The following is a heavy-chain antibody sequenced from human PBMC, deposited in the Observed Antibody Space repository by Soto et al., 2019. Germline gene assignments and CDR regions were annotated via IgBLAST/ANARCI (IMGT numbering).Heavy chain of an antibody. Sequence: GGSLRLSCAASGFTFSSYAMHWVRQAPGKGLEWVAVISYDGSNKYYADSVKGRFTISRDNSKNTLYLQMNSLRAEDTAVYYCAREDYDGSGSYYYYYGMDGWGQRTTVTGSS. CDR1: GFTFSSYA. J-gene: IGHJ6*02. D-gene: IGHD3-10*01. CDR2: ISYDGSNK. V-gene: IGHV3-30-3*01. CDR3: AREDYDGSGSYYYYYGMDG.